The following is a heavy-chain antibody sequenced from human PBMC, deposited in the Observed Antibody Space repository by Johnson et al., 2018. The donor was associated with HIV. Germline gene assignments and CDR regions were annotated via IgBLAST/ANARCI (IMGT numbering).Heavy chain of an antibody. V-gene: IGHV3-11*04. CDR1: GFTFSDYY. Sequence: QVQLVESGGGLVKPGGSLRLSCAASGFTFSDYYMSWIRQTPGKGLEWVSYINSSGPSVYYADSVKGRFSISRDNAKHSLYLQMNSLRAEDTAVYYCARDRGYWDAFDIWGQGTMVTVSS. CDR2: INSSGPSV. CDR3: ARDRGYWDAFDI. D-gene: IGHD3-22*01. J-gene: IGHJ3*02.